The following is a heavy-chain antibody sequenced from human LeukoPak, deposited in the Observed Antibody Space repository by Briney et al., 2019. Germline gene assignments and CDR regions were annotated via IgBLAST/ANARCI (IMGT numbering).Heavy chain of an antibody. V-gene: IGHV3-73*01. CDR1: GFTFSGTA. CDR2: IRSKANSYAT. D-gene: IGHD3-22*01. J-gene: IGHJ6*03. Sequence: PGGSLRLSCAASGFTFSGTAMHWLRQASGKGLEGVGRIRSKANSYATAYGVSVKGRFTISRDDSKNTAYLQMNSLKTEDTAVYYCTNSYYYDSSGYWDYMDVWGKGTTVTVSS. CDR3: TNSYYYDSSGYWDYMDV.